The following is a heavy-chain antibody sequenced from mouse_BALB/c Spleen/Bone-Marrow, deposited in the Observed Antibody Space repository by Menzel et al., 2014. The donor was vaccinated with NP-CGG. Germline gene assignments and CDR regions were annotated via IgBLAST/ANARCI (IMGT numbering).Heavy chain of an antibody. V-gene: IGHV1-87*01. CDR1: GYTFTSYW. D-gene: IGHD1-1*01. CDR2: IYPGDGDT. CDR3: ARGDYGSSYEGAMDY. Sequence: QVQLQQSGAELAGPGASVKLSCKASGYTFTSYWMQWVKQRPGQGLEWIGAIYPGDGDTRYTQKFKGKATLTADKSSSTAYMQLSSLASEDSAVYYCARGDYGSSYEGAMDYWGQGTSVTVSS. J-gene: IGHJ4*01.